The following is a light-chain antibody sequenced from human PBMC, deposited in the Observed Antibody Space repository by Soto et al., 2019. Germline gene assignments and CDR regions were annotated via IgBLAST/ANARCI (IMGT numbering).Light chain of an antibody. CDR1: QSIRSNY. V-gene: IGKV3-20*01. CDR3: QQYGSSPWT. J-gene: IGKJ1*01. Sequence: ETVLTQSPGTLSLSPGERATLSCRASQSIRSNYLAWYRQTPGQAPRLLIYGASNRATGIPDRFSGSGSGTDFTLIISRLEPEDFALYYWQQYGSSPWTFGQGTKVEIK. CDR2: GAS.